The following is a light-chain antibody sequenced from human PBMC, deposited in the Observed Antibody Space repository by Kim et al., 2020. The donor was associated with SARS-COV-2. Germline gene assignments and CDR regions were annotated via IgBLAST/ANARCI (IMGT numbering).Light chain of an antibody. CDR2: DAS. V-gene: IGKV3-11*01. CDR3: QQRSSWPLT. Sequence: LSPGERATLSCRASQSVSSYLAWYQQKPGQAPRLLIYDASNWATGIPARFSGSGSGTDFTLTISSLEPEDFAVYYCQQRSSWPLTFGQGTRLEIK. J-gene: IGKJ5*01. CDR1: QSVSSY.